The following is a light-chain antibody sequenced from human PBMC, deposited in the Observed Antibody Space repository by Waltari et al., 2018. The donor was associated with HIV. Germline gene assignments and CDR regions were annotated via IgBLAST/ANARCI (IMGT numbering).Light chain of an antibody. CDR1: SSNLGSTT. CDR2: SNS. V-gene: IGLV1-44*01. CDR3: AAWDDSLNGWV. Sequence: QSVLTQPPSASGTPGQRVTISCSGSSSNLGSTTVNWYQQLPGTAPKLLIYSNSQRPSGVPDRFSGSRSGTSASLAISGLQSEDEADYYCAAWDDSLNGWVFGGGTKPTVL. J-gene: IGLJ3*02.